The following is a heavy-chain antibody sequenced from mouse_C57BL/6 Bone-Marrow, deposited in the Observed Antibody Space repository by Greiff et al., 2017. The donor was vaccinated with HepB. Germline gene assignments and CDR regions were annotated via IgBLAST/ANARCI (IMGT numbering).Heavy chain of an antibody. CDR1: GYTFTNYW. J-gene: IGHJ2*01. V-gene: IGHV1-63*01. CDR2: IYPGGGYT. Sequence: VKLQESGAELVRPGTSVKMSCKASGYTFTNYWIGWAKQRPGHGLEWIGDIYPGGGYTNYNEKFKGKATLTADKSSSTAYMQFSSLTSEDSAIYYCARKGSNWDVDYWGQGTTLTVSS. CDR3: ARKGSNWDVDY. D-gene: IGHD4-1*01.